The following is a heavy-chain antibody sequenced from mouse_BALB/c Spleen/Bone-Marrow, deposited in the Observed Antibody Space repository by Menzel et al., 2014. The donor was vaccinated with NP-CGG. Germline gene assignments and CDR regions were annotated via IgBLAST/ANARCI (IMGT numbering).Heavy chain of an antibody. J-gene: IGHJ3*01. CDR1: GYTFTSYW. D-gene: IGHD2-14*01. V-gene: IGHV1-69*02. Sequence: VQLQQSGAELVKPGASVKLSCKASGYTFTSYWMHWVKQRPGQGLEWIGEIDPSDSYTNYNQKFKGKATLTVDKSSSTAYMQLSSLTSEDSAVYYCARSDYRFDPLPYWGQGTLVTVSA. CDR2: IDPSDSYT. CDR3: ARSDYRFDPLPY.